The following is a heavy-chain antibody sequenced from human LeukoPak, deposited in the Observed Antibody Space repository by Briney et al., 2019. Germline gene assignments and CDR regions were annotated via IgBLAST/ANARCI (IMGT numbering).Heavy chain of an antibody. CDR1: GFTFRNLS. CDR3: AKDARRSSGSYFFDH. D-gene: IGHD6-19*01. J-gene: IGHJ4*02. CDR2: ISDSVGTT. V-gene: IGHV3-23*01. Sequence: GGSLSLACVASGFTFRNLSMGWVRQEPGKGLEWVSVISDSVGTTYYADYVKERFTISRDNSRITLYLQMNSLRVQDTAVYYCAKDARRSSGSYFFDHWGQGTLVTVSS.